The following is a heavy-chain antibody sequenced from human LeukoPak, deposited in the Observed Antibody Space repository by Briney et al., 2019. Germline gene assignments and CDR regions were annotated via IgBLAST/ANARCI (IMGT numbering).Heavy chain of an antibody. CDR2: ISARDGST. Sequence: GGSLRLSCAASGFTFVIYAMSWVRQAPGQGRDWVSAISARDGSTYYADSVKGRFTISRDNSKNTLYLKMNSLRAEDTAVYHCAKLLNDYGDYYFDYWGQGTLVTVSS. V-gene: IGHV3-23*01. CDR3: AKLLNDYGDYYFDY. J-gene: IGHJ4*02. CDR1: GFTFVIYA. D-gene: IGHD4-17*01.